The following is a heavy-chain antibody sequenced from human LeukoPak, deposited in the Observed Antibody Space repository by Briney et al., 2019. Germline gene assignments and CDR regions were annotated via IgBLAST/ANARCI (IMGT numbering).Heavy chain of an antibody. D-gene: IGHD5-18*01. J-gene: IGHJ6*02. CDR2: IYYSGST. V-gene: IGHV4-61*08. CDR1: GGSISSGDYY. CDR3: ARVGSEADTPYYYYYYGMDV. Sequence: SETLSLTCTVSGGSISSGDYYWSWIRQPPGKGLEWIGYIYYSGSTNYNPSLKSRVTISVDTSKNQFSLKLSSVTAADTAVYYCARVGSEADTPYYYYYYGMDVWGQGTTVTVSS.